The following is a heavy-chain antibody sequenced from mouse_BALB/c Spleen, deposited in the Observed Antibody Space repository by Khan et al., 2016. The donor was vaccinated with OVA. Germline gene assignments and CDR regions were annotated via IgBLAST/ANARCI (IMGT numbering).Heavy chain of an antibody. Sequence: EVQLQESGPGLVKPSQSLSLTCTVTGSSITSDYAWNWIRQFPGNKLEWMGYISYSGSTSYNPSLKSRISITRDTSKNQFFLQLNSVTTEDTATYYGAMGRTYWGQGTLVTVSA. V-gene: IGHV3-2*02. CDR3: AMGRTY. D-gene: IGHD4-1*01. J-gene: IGHJ3*01. CDR1: GSSITSDYA. CDR2: ISYSGST.